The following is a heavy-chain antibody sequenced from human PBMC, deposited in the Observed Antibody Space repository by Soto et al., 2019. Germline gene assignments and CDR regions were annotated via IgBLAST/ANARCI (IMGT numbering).Heavy chain of an antibody. CDR1: GYTFTSYG. Sequence: QVQLVQSGAEVKKPGASVKVSCKASGYTFTSYGINWVRQAPGQGLEWMGWISTYNGNTNYAQKLQGRVTMTTDTYTSTDYMEGGSLRADDTAVYYCARTSRDVYNLDYWGQGTLVTVSS. CDR3: ARTSRDVYNLDY. CDR2: ISTYNGNT. V-gene: IGHV1-18*01. D-gene: IGHD1-1*01. J-gene: IGHJ4*02.